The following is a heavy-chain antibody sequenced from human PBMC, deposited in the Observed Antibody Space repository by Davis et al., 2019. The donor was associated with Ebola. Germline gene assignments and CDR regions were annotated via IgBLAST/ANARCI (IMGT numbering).Heavy chain of an antibody. J-gene: IGHJ2*01. Sequence: QTLSLTCAIYGGSFSGYYWSWVRQPPGTGLEWIGEIKHSGSTNYNPSLKSRVTISVDTSKNQFSLKLSSVTAADTAVYYCARQNWYFDLWGRGTLVTVSS. CDR2: IKHSGST. CDR3: ARQNWYFDL. CDR1: GGSFSGYY. V-gene: IGHV4-34*01.